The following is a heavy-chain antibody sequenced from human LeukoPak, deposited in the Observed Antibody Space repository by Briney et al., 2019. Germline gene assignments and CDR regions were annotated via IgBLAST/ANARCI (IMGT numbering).Heavy chain of an antibody. Sequence: GRSLRLSCAASGFTFSSYGLHWVRQAPGKGLECVAVISYDGSNKYYADSVKGRFTISRDNSKNTLYLQMNSLRAEDTAVYYCARGRYYYDSSGYPFDYWGQGTLVTVSS. CDR2: ISYDGSNK. CDR3: ARGRYYYDSSGYPFDY. D-gene: IGHD3-22*01. V-gene: IGHV3-30-3*01. CDR1: GFTFSSYG. J-gene: IGHJ4*02.